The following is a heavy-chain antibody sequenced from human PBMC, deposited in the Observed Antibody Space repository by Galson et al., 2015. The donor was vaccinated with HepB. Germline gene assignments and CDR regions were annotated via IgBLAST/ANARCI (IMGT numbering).Heavy chain of an antibody. V-gene: IGHV3-23*01. CDR3: AKDGDDSGFDH. Sequence: SLRLSCAASGFTFRNYAMNWVRQAPGKGLEWVSVITGSGGSTYYADSVKGRITISRDNSKNTLYLQMNSLRAEDTAVYYCAKDGDDSGFDHWGQGTLVTVSS. D-gene: IGHD1-26*01. CDR2: ITGSGGST. J-gene: IGHJ4*02. CDR1: GFTFRNYA.